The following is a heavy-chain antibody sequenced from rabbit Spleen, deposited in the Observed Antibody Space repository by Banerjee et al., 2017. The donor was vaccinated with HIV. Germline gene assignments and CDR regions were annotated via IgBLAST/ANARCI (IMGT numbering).Heavy chain of an antibody. V-gene: IGHV1S45*01. D-gene: IGHD6-1*01. CDR1: GFSFSDRDV. J-gene: IGHJ4*01. CDR2: INTATGKP. CDR3: ARDSYSYADDGHCSFNL. Sequence: QEELEESGGGLVKPEGSLTLTCKASGFSFSDRDVMCWVRQAPGKGLEWIACINTATGKPVYATWAKGRFTISTTSSTTVTLQMTSLTAADTATYFCARDSYSYADDGHCSFNLWGQGTLVTVS.